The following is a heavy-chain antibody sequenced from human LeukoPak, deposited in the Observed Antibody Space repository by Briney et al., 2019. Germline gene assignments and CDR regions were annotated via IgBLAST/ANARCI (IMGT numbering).Heavy chain of an antibody. CDR2: IHYSGRT. Sequence: PSETLSLTCTVSGGSISTYYWSWIRQPPGKGLEWIGYIHYSGRTNYNPSLKSRVTISVDTSNNQFSLNLNSVTAADSAVYYYARLDGDREYFQHWGQGTLVTVSS. J-gene: IGHJ1*01. V-gene: IGHV4-59*01. CDR3: ARLDGDREYFQH. D-gene: IGHD4-17*01. CDR1: GGSISTYY.